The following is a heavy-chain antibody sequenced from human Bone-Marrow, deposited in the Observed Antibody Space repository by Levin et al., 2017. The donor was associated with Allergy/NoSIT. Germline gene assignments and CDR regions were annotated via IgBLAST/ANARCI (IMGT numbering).Heavy chain of an antibody. V-gene: IGHV3-23*01. CDR2: ISGSDGNT. CDR1: GFTFSSYA. D-gene: IGHD2-2*01. J-gene: IGHJ6*02. Sequence: GGSLRLSYAASGFTFSSYAMSWVRQAPGKGLEWVSVISGSDGNTHYADSVKGRFTISRDNSKNTLYLQMNNLRGEDTAVYYCAKDRYCSRIACYGGSDVWGQGTTVTVS. CDR3: AKDRYCSRIACYGGSDV.